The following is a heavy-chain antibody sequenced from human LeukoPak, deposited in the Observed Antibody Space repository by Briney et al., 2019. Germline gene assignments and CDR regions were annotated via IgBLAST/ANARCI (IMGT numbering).Heavy chain of an antibody. CDR3: TTDRYGSSNWDY. Sequence: PGGSLRLSCAASGFTFSKAWMSWVRQAPGKGLEWVGRIKSKTDGGTTDYAAPVKGRFTISRDDSKNTLYLQMDSLKTEDTAVYYCTTDRYGSSNWDYWGQGTLVTVSS. D-gene: IGHD6-13*01. J-gene: IGHJ4*02. V-gene: IGHV3-15*01. CDR2: IKSKTDGGTT. CDR1: GFTFSKAW.